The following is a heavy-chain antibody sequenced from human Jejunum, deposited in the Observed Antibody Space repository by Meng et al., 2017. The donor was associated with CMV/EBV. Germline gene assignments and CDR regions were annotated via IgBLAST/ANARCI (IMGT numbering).Heavy chain of an antibody. V-gene: IGHV3-66*02. CDR3: AREASSSSGPVGGDY. CDR1: GFTVSSNY. J-gene: IGHJ4*02. Sequence: GFTVSSNYMTWVRQAPGKGLEWVSVIYPGGSTYYADSVKGRFTISRDNSKNTLYLQMNSLRAEDTAVYYCAREASSSSGPVGGDYWGQGTLVTVSS. D-gene: IGHD6-6*01. CDR2: IYPGGST.